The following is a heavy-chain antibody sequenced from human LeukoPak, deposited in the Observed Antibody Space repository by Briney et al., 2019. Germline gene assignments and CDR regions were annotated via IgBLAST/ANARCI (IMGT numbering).Heavy chain of an antibody. J-gene: IGHJ5*02. CDR2: ISGSGGST. V-gene: IGHV3-23*01. D-gene: IGHD2-2*01. CDR1: GFTFSSYA. CDR3: ARLFQVVPAAPGNWFDP. Sequence: GGSLRLSCAASGFTFSSYAMSWVRQAPGKGLEWVSAISGSGGSTYYADSVKGRFTISRDNSKNTLYLQMNSLRAEDTAVYYCARLFQVVPAAPGNWFDPWGQGTLVTVSS.